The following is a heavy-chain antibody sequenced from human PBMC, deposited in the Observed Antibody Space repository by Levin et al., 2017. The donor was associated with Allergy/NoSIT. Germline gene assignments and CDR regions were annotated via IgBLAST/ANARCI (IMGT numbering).Heavy chain of an antibody. V-gene: IGHV1-46*03. CDR2: INPSGGST. CDR1: GYTFTSYY. CDR3: AKQYCSGGSCYSGSWYFDL. D-gene: IGHD2-15*01. J-gene: IGHJ2*01. Sequence: GESLKISCKASGYTFTSYYMHWVRQAPGQGLEWMGIINPSGGSTSYAQKFQGRVTMTRDTSTSTVYMELSSLRSEDTAVYYCAKQYCSGGSCYSGSWYFDLWGRGTLVTGSS.